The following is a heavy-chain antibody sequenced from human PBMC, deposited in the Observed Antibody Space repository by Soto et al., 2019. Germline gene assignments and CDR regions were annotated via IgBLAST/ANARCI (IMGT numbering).Heavy chain of an antibody. CDR1: GFTFSSYW. J-gene: IGHJ2*01. CDR3: ASGGSLNGYFDL. CDR2: INSDGSST. Sequence: EVQLVESGGGLVQPGGSLRLSCAASGFTFSSYWMHWVRQAPGKGLVWVSRINSDGSSTNYADSVKGRFTISRDNAKNAPYLQMNSLRAEDTAVYYCASGGSLNGYFDLWGRGTLVTVSS. V-gene: IGHV3-74*01. D-gene: IGHD1-26*01.